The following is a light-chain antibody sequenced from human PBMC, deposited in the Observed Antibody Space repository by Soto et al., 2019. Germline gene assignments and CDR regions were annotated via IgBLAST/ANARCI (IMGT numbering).Light chain of an antibody. J-gene: IGLJ2*01. CDR2: DVN. V-gene: IGLV2-14*01. Sequence: QSALTQPASVSGSPGQSITISCTGTSSDVGGYNSVSWYQQHPGKAPKLMIYDVNSRPSGVSNRFSGSKSGNTASLTISGLQAEDEGDYYCCSYTSTSTPVIFGGGTKVTVL. CDR3: CSYTSTSTPVI. CDR1: SSDVGGYNS.